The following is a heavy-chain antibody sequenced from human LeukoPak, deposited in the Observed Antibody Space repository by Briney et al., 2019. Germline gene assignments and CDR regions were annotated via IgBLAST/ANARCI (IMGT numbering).Heavy chain of an antibody. CDR2: ISYDGSNE. D-gene: IGHD1-26*01. V-gene: IGHV3-30*18. CDR3: AKGSVGASTYYFDY. Sequence: GGSLRLSCAASGFTFSSYGMHWVRQAPGKGLEWVAVISYDGSNEHYADSVKGRFTISRDNSKNTLYLQMNSLRADDTAVHYCAKGSVGASTYYFDYWGQGTLVTVSS. CDR1: GFTFSSYG. J-gene: IGHJ4*02.